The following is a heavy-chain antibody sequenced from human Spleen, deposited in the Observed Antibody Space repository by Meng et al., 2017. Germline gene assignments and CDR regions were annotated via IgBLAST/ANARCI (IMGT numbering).Heavy chain of an antibody. CDR1: GFTFSSNA. J-gene: IGHJ4*02. D-gene: IGHD6-19*01. V-gene: IGHV3-30-3*01. CDR2: ISSDGSSK. CDR3: ARDHGSGWFIVGGY. Sequence: QVQLVESGGGVVQPGRSLRLSCAASGFTFSSNAMHWVRQAPGEGLEWVAVISSDGSSKYYADSVKGRFTISRDNSKNTLYLQMNSLRPEDTALYYCARDHGSGWFIVGGYWGQGTLVTVSS.